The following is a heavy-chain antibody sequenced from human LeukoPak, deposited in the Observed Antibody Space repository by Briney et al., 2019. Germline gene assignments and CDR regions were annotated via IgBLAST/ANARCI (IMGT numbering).Heavy chain of an antibody. J-gene: IGHJ6*02. Sequence: HPGRPLRLSCAASGFTFSSYGMHWVRQAPGKGLEWVAVISYDGSNKYYADSVKGRFTISRDNSKNTLYLQMNSLRAEDTAVYYCAKGQYYYDSSGYYTPLLSYYGMDVWGQGTTVTVSS. CDR2: ISYDGSNK. V-gene: IGHV3-30*18. CDR1: GFTFSSYG. CDR3: AKGQYYYDSSGYYTPLLSYYGMDV. D-gene: IGHD3-22*01.